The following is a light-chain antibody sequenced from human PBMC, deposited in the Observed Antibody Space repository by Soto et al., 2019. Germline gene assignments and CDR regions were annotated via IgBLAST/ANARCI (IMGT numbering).Light chain of an antibody. Sequence: QSALTQPASVSGSPGQSITISCTGTSNDVGGYNSVSWYQQHPGKAPKLMIYSVSNRPSGVSNRFSGSKSGNTASLTISGIQAEDEAHYYFSSYTSTSPVLFGRGTKLTVL. V-gene: IGLV2-14*01. CDR1: SNDVGGYNS. CDR3: SSYTSTSPVL. J-gene: IGLJ2*01. CDR2: SVS.